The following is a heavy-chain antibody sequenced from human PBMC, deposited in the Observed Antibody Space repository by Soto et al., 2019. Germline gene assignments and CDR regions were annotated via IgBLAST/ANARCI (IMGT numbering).Heavy chain of an antibody. Sequence: SETLXLTCTVSGGSISSSSHYWGWIRQPPGKGLEWIGNIYYSGRSYCNPSLKSRVTISVDTSKNQFSLKLTSVTAADTAVYYCARLVGVTDYFDYWGQGTLVTVSS. J-gene: IGHJ4*02. V-gene: IGHV4-39*01. CDR3: ARLVGVTDYFDY. CDR1: GGSISSSSHY. CDR2: IYYSGRS. D-gene: IGHD1-26*01.